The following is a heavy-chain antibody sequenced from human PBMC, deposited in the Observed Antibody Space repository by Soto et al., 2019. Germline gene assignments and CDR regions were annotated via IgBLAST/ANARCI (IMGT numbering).Heavy chain of an antibody. Sequence: PGGSLRLSCAASGFPFSSYGMHCVRQAPGKGLEWVAVIWYDGSNKYYADSVKGRFTISRDNSKNTLYLQMNSLRAEDTAVYYCARQNYYYDSSGYYPDAFDYWGQGTLVTVSS. V-gene: IGHV3-33*01. CDR1: GFPFSSYG. CDR2: IWYDGSNK. D-gene: IGHD3-22*01. J-gene: IGHJ4*02. CDR3: ARQNYYYDSSGYYPDAFDY.